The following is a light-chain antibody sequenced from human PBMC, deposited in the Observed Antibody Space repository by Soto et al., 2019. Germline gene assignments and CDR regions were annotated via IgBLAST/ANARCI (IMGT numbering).Light chain of an antibody. J-gene: IGKJ1*01. CDR2: GAS. Sequence: ETVMTQSPATLSVSPGETATLSCRASQSVRTELAWYQQKPGQAPRLLIYGASSRATGIPARFSGSGSGTDFTLTISRLEPEDFAVYYCQQYGNSPQTFGQGTKVDI. CDR3: QQYGNSPQT. CDR1: QSVRTE. V-gene: IGKV3-20*01.